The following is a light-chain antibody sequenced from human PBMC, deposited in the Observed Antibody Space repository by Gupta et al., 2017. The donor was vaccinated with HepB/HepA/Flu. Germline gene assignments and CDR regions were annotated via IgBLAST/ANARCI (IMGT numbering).Light chain of an antibody. CDR2: DAS. J-gene: IGKJ4*01. CDR3: QHRINWPLT. CDR1: QIIATY. Sequence: EVVLTHSPATLSLSPGERATFSCRASQIIATYLAWYQQKPGQAPRLLIYDASNRAAGIPARFSGSGSGTDFTLTISSLEPEDFGVYYCQHRINWPLTFGGGTKVEIK. V-gene: IGKV3-11*01.